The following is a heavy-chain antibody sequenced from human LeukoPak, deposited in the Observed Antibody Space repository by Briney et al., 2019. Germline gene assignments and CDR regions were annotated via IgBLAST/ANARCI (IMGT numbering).Heavy chain of an antibody. V-gene: IGHV3-30*18. CDR2: ISYDGSNK. J-gene: IGHJ6*03. CDR3: AKGVGFGELDYYYYMDV. Sequence: PGGSLRLSCAASGFTFSSYGMHWVRQAPGKGPEWVAVISYDGSNKYYADSVKGRFTISRDNSKNSLYLQMNSLRAEDTALYYCAKGVGFGELDYYYYMDVWGKGTTVTVSS. D-gene: IGHD3-10*01. CDR1: GFTFSSYG.